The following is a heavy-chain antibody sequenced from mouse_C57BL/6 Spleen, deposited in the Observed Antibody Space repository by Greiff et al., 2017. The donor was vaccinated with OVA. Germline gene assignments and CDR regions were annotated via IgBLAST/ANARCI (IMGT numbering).Heavy chain of an antibody. CDR3: ARSWDYEYFDY. CDR2: IDPSDSYT. D-gene: IGHD2-4*01. Sequence: QVQLQQPGAELVMPGASVKLSCKASGYTFTSYWMHWVKQRPGQGLEWIGEIDPSDSYTNYNQKFKGKSTLTVDKSSSTAYMQLSSLTSEDSAVYYCARSWDYEYFDYWGQGTTLTVSS. V-gene: IGHV1-69*01. CDR1: GYTFTSYW. J-gene: IGHJ2*01.